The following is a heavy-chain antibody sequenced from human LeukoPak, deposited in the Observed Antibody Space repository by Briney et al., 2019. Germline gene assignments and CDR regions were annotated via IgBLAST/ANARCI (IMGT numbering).Heavy chain of an antibody. J-gene: IGHJ4*02. CDR2: INPNSGGT. CDR3: ARVGEMATIEGYFDY. D-gene: IGHD5-24*01. V-gene: IGHV1-2*02. CDR1: GYTFTGYY. Sequence: ASVKVSCKASGYTFTGYYMHWVRQAPGQGLEWMGWINPNSGGTNYAQKFQGRVTMTRDTSISTAYMELSRLRSDDTAVYYCARVGEMATIEGYFDYWGQGTLVTVSS.